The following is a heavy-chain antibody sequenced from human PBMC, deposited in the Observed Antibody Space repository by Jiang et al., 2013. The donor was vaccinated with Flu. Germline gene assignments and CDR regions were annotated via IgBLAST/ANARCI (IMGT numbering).Heavy chain of an antibody. CDR3: ARLPTGFPNWFGP. J-gene: IGHJ5*02. D-gene: IGHD1-14*01. CDR1: GDPIISSSYN. CDR2: IYYTGTT. Sequence: GSGLVKPSETLSLTCTVSGDPIISSSYNWGWIRQSPGKGLEWIGTIYYTGTTYYNPSLKSRVTISVDTSNNQFSLNLSSVTAADTAVYYCARLPTGFPNWFGPWGQGTLITVSS. V-gene: IGHV4-39*07.